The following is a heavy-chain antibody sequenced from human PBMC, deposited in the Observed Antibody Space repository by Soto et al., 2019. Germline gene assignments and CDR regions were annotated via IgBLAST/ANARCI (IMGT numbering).Heavy chain of an antibody. J-gene: IGHJ4*02. CDR1: GASISSEDYC. CDR2: IYSSGST. D-gene: IGHD2-8*01. CDR3: VRGGSCTNGVCSGFDY. Sequence: SETLSLTCTVSGASISSEDYCWSWIRQPPGKGLEWIGYIYSSGSTYHNPSLKSRVTMSVDTSKNQFSLKLSSVTAADTAVYFCVRGGSCTNGVCSGFDYWGQGTPVTVSS. V-gene: IGHV4-30-4*08.